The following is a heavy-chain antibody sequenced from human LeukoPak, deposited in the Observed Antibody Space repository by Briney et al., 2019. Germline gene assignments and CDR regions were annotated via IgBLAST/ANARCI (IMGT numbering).Heavy chain of an antibody. J-gene: IGHJ4*02. Sequence: GGSLRLSCAASGFTFSNYGMHWVRQAPGKGLEWVAVIVYDEINTNHADSVKGRFTVSRDNSKKTLFLQMNSLRAEDTAVYYCAKADCGSTSCHPDYWGQGTLVTVSS. CDR2: IVYDEINT. CDR1: GFTFSNYG. D-gene: IGHD2-2*01. V-gene: IGHV3-30*18. CDR3: AKADCGSTSCHPDY.